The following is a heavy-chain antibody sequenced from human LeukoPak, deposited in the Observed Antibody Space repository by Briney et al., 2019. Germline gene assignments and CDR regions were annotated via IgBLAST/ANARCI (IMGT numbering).Heavy chain of an antibody. CDR2: ISGGGGST. J-gene: IGHJ3*02. Sequence: PGGSLRLSCAASGFTFSSYAMSWVRQAPGKGLEWVSAISGGGGSTYYGDSVKGRFTISRDNSKNTLYLQMNSLRAEDTAVYYCAKDRFYYDSSGIDAFDIWGEGTMVTVSS. CDR3: AKDRFYYDSSGIDAFDI. D-gene: IGHD3-22*01. V-gene: IGHV3-23*01. CDR1: GFTFSSYA.